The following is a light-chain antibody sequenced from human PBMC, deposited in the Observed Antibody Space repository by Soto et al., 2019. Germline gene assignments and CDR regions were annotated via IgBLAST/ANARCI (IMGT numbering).Light chain of an antibody. CDR1: QALNHY. J-gene: IGKJ4*01. V-gene: IGKV1-9*01. Sequence: DILLTQSPYFLSASVGDRVTMTCRASQALNHYFASYQQKPGKAPKLLIYATSILQSGVPSRFSGSGSGTEFTLTISSLQPEDFASYYCQQLNSYPLTFGGGTKVEIK. CDR2: ATS. CDR3: QQLNSYPLT.